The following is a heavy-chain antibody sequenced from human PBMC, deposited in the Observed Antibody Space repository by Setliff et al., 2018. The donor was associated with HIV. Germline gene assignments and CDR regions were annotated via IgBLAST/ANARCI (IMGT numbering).Heavy chain of an antibody. J-gene: IGHJ4*02. Sequence: SETLSLTCTVSGGSISGSNSYWGWIRQPPGKGLEWIGNIYSGGSAYYNPSLKSRITTSVDTSKNQFSLSLSSVTAADTAIYYCARHVSVGPTYYYDSWGQGTLVTVSS. CDR1: GGSISGSNSY. CDR2: IYSGGSA. V-gene: IGHV4-39*07. D-gene: IGHD3-3*01. CDR3: ARHVSVGPTYYYDS.